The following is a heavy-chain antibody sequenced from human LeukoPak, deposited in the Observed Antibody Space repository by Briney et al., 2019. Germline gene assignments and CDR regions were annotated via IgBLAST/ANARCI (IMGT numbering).Heavy chain of an antibody. V-gene: IGHV1-2*02. CDR1: GYTFIDFH. Sequence: ASVKVSCKASGYTFIDFHIHWVRRAPGQGLEWMGWINPNSGGTKYAQKFQGRVTMTRDMSVNTVYMDLRSLTSDDTAVYYCARDQFDLWGQGTLVSVSS. CDR2: INPNSGGT. CDR3: ARDQFDL. J-gene: IGHJ5*02.